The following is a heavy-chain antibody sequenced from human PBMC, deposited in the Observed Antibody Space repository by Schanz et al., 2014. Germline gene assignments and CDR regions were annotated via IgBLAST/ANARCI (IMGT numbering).Heavy chain of an antibody. D-gene: IGHD3-10*01. CDR3: ARVHIATYHYNSPGAFDI. CDR1: GYIFGSHG. V-gene: IGHV1-18*01. CDR2: INAHTGNT. J-gene: IGHJ3*02. Sequence: QLMQSGSEVRKPGASVKVSCKASGYIFGSHGMTWVRQAPGQGPELMGWINAHTGNTQYAQKFQGRVNMTRDTVTTTVHLELTRLRTDDTTIYYCARVHIATYHYNSPGAFDIWGQETRVTVSS.